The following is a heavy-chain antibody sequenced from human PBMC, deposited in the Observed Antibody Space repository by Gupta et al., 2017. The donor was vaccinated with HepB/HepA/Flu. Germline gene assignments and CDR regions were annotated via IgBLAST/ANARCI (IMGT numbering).Heavy chain of an antibody. CDR3: ARCDGDSGSQFDV. CDR1: GFTFSNYA. D-gene: IGHD2-21*01. V-gene: IGHV3-33*01. Sequence: QVQLVESGGGVVQPVKSLRLSCAASGFTFSNYAMHWVRQAPGKGLVWVAVIWYDRTSKYGTDAVKGRFTLSSDNANRSIYLQLEGMRGGYSDVFYCARCDGDSGSQFDVWGQGTRVTVSP. CDR2: IWYDRTSK. J-gene: IGHJ4*02.